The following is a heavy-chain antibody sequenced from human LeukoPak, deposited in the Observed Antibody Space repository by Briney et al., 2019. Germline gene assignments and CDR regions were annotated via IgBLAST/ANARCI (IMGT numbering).Heavy chain of an antibody. D-gene: IGHD7-27*01. J-gene: IGHJ4*02. CDR3: ATRHADWGDVDY. Sequence: PSQTLSLTCTVSGGSISSGGYYWSWIRQHPGKGLEWIGYIYYSGSTYYNPSLKSRVTLSVDTSKNQFSLKLSSVTAADTAVYYCATRHADWGDVDYWGQGPWSPSPQ. V-gene: IGHV4-31*03. CDR2: IYYSGST. CDR1: GGSISSGGYY.